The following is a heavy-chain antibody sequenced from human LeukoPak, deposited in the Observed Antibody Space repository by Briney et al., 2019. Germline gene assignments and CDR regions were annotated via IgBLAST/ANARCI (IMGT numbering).Heavy chain of an antibody. CDR2: INSDGSST. D-gene: IGHD3-3*01. Sequence: GGSLGLSCAASGFTFSNYWMHWVRQAPGKGLVWVSRINSDGSSTNYADSVKGRFTISRDNARNTVYLQMNSLRAEDTAVYYCVRLLDRDFWGQGTLVTVSS. CDR1: GFTFSNYW. CDR3: VRLLDRDF. J-gene: IGHJ4*02. V-gene: IGHV3-74*01.